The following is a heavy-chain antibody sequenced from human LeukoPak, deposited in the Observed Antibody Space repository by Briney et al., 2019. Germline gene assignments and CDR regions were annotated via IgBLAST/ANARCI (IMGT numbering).Heavy chain of an antibody. D-gene: IGHD5-12*01. Sequence: ASVKVSCKASGYTFTGHFMFWVRQAPGKGLEWMAWINPNSGVTSYAQKFQGRVTLTRDTSINTAYMELSRLRSDDTALYYCARGEAGTAYYDWDFFRFDYRGQGTLVTVSS. J-gene: IGHJ4*02. CDR2: INPNSGVT. CDR3: ARGEAGTAYYDWDFFRFDY. CDR1: GYTFTGHF. V-gene: IGHV1-2*02.